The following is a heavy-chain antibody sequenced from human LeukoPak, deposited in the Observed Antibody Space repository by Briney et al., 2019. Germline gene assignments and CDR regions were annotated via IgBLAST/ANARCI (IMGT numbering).Heavy chain of an antibody. V-gene: IGHV4-38-2*02. D-gene: IGHD3-16*01. J-gene: IGHJ4*02. CDR3: AREMITFVLASSNYFDY. CDR2: IYHSGST. Sequence: PSETLSLTCTVSGYSISSGYFWGWIRQPPGKGLEWIGSIYHSGSTYYNPSLKSRVTISVDTSKNQFSLKLSSVTAADTAVYYCAREMITFVLASSNYFDYWGQGTLVTVSS. CDR1: GYSISSGYF.